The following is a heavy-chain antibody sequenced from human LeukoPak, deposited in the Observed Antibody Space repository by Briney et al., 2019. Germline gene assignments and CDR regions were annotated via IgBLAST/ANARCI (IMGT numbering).Heavy chain of an antibody. J-gene: IGHJ4*02. D-gene: IGHD3-22*01. CDR2: IWYDGSNK. V-gene: IGHV3-33*01. CDR3: TRGTGDYDSSGFLDY. CDR1: GFTFSTYG. Sequence: GGSLRLSCAASGFTFSTYGMHWVRQAPGKGREWVAVIWYDGSNKIYGDSVKGRFTISRDNSKNTLYLQMNSLRAEDTAVYYCTRGTGDYDSSGFLDYWGQGTLVTVSS.